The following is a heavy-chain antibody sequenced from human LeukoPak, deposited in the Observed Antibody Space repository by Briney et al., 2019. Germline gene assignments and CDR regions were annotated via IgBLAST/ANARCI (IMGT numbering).Heavy chain of an antibody. CDR1: GFTFRNYN. D-gene: IGHD6-13*01. CDR3: ARVSTAVSLAIDY. V-gene: IGHV3-21*06. CDR2: ISSSSRYM. J-gene: IGHJ4*02. Sequence: GGSLRLSCAASGFTFRNYNMNWVRQAPGKGLEWVSVISSSSRYMYYADSVKGRFTISRDNAKNSLYLQMNSLRAEDTAVYYCARVSTAVSLAIDYWGQGTLVTVST.